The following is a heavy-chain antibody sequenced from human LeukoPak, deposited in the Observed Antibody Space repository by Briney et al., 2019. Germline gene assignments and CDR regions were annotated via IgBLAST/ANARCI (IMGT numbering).Heavy chain of an antibody. D-gene: IGHD1-26*01. Sequence: SETLSLTCAVSGYSISSGYYWGGIRQPPGKGLEWIGSIYHSGSTYYNPSLKSRVTISVDTSKNQFSLKLSSVTAADTAVYYCARHRWELLYYFDYWGQGTLVTVSS. CDR3: ARHRWELLYYFDY. CDR1: GYSISSGYY. CDR2: IYHSGST. J-gene: IGHJ4*02. V-gene: IGHV4-38-2*01.